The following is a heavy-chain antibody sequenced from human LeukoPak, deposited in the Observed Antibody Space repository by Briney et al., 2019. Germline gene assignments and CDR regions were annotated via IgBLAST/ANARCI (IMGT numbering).Heavy chain of an antibody. CDR1: GGSISEYY. Sequence: PSETLSLTCAVSGGSISEYYWSWIRQVPGKGLEWIGYMYYSVTSSYSPSLKSRVTISADTSKNQVSLKLSSVTAADTAVYYCAGSEFWSGYYRLFYWGQGKLVSVAS. J-gene: IGHJ4*02. V-gene: IGHV4-59*01. D-gene: IGHD3-3*01. CDR3: AGSEFWSGYYRLFY. CDR2: MYYSVTS.